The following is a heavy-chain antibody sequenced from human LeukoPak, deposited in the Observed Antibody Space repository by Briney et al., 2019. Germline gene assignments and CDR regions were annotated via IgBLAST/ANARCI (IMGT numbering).Heavy chain of an antibody. CDR2: ISWNSGSI. J-gene: IGHJ4*02. CDR1: GFTFDDYA. Sequence: GRSLRLSCAASGFTFDDYAMHWVRQAPGKGLEWVSGISWNSGSIGYADSVKGRFTISRDNAKNSLYLQMNSLRAEDTALYYCAKGTYGSGSYPFDYWGQGTPVTVSS. D-gene: IGHD3-10*01. V-gene: IGHV3-9*01. CDR3: AKGTYGSGSYPFDY.